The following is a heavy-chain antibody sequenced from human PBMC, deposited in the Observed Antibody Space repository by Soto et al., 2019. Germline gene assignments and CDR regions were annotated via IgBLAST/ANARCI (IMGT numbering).Heavy chain of an antibody. CDR3: ARIRGVGRWYSYYYDGMDV. CDR1: GFSLSNARMG. Sequence: QVTLKESGPVLVKPTETLTLTCTVSGFSLSNARMGVSWIRQPPGKALEWLAHIFSNDEKSYSTSLKSRLTIYKYISKSHVVLTVMNTYAVDTATYYWARIRGVGRWYSYYYDGMDVWGQGTTVTVSS. CDR2: IFSNDEK. V-gene: IGHV2-26*01. J-gene: IGHJ6*02. D-gene: IGHD2-15*01.